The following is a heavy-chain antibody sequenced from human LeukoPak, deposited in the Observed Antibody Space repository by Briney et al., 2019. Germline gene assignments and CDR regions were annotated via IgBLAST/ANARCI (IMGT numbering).Heavy chain of an antibody. J-gene: IGHJ6*02. CDR2: MSYDGSNK. D-gene: IGHD6-13*01. CDR1: GFTFSSYA. CDR3: ARSKGGYSSFGPYYYYGMDV. Sequence: GRSLRLSCAASGFTFSSYAMHWVRQAPGKGLEWVAVMSYDGSNKYYADSVKGRFTISRDNSKNTLYLQMNSLRAEDTAVYYCARSKGGYSSFGPYYYYGMDVWGQGTTVTVPS. V-gene: IGHV3-30-3*01.